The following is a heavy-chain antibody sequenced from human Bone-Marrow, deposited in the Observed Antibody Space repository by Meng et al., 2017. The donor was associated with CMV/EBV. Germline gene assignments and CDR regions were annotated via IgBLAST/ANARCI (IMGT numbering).Heavy chain of an antibody. J-gene: IGHJ4*02. D-gene: IGHD5-18*01. CDR1: GFTFSSYG. V-gene: IGHV3-33*06. Sequence: GESLKISCAASGFTFSSYGMHWVRQAPGKGLEWVAVIWYDGSNKYYADSVKGRFTISRDNSKNTLYLQINSLRAEDTAVYYCAKDLHGYSYGSYYFYYWGQRTLVTASS. CDR3: AKDLHGYSYGSYYFYY. CDR2: IWYDGSNK.